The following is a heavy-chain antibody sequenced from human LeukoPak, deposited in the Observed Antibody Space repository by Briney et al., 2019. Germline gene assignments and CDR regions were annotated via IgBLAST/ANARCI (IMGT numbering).Heavy chain of an antibody. CDR1: GYTFTSYG. D-gene: IGHD3-10*01. CDR2: ISAYNGNT. J-gene: IGHJ4*02. V-gene: IGHV1-18*01. CDR3: ARDEGHYYGSGSSIGGACDY. Sequence: ASVKVSCKASGYTFTSYGISWVRQAPGRGLEWMGWISAYNGNTNYAQKLQGRVTMTRDMSTSTVYMELSSLRSEDTAVYYCARDEGHYYGSGSSIGGACDYWGQGTLVTVSS.